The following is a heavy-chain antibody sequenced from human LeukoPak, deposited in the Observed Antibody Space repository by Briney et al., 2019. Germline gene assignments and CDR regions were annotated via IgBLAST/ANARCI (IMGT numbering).Heavy chain of an antibody. CDR2: IYPGDSDT. Sequence: PGESLKISCKGSGYSFTSYWIGWVRQMPRKGLELMVIIYPGDSDTRYSPSFQGQVTISADKSISTAYLQWSSVKASDTAMYYCASLPEYSGSYEYYFDYWGQGTLVTVSS. D-gene: IGHD1-26*01. CDR3: ASLPEYSGSYEYYFDY. V-gene: IGHV5-51*01. CDR1: GYSFTSYW. J-gene: IGHJ4*02.